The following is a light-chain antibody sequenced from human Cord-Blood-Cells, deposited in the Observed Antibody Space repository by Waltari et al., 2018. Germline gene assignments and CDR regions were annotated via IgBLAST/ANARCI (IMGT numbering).Light chain of an antibody. CDR2: SNN. Sequence: QSVLTQPPSASGTPGQRVTISCSGSSSNIGRNTVTCYQQLPGTAPKLLIYSNNQRPSGVPDRFSGSKSGTSASLAISGLQSEDEADYYCAAWDDSLNVVVFGGGTKLTVL. CDR3: AAWDDSLNVVV. CDR1: SSNIGRNT. V-gene: IGLV1-44*01. J-gene: IGLJ2*01.